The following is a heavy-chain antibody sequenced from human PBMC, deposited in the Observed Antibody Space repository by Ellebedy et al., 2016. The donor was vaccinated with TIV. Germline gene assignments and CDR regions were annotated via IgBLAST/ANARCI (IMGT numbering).Heavy chain of an antibody. J-gene: IGHJ5*02. CDR1: GYTLTELS. Sequence: ASVKVSXXVSGYTLTELSMHWVRQAPGKGLEWMGGFDPEDGETIYAQKLQGRVTMTTDTSTSTAYMELRSLRSDDTAVYYCASQEWELHHWGQGTLVTVSS. CDR2: FDPEDGET. CDR3: ASQEWELHH. V-gene: IGHV1-24*01. D-gene: IGHD1-26*01.